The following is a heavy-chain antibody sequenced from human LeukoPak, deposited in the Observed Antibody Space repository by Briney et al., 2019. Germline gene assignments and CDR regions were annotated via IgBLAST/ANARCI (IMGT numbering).Heavy chain of an antibody. D-gene: IGHD6-6*01. V-gene: IGHV1-18*01. J-gene: IGHJ5*02. CDR2: ISAYSGQT. CDR1: GYTFTSYD. CDR3: ARSSGVRDWFDP. Sequence: ASVKVSCKASGYTFTSYDITWLRQAPGQGREWMGWISAYSGQTKYTQKLQSRGSITTDTSTSTAYMDLRSLRSDDTAVYFCARSSGVRDWFDPWGQGTLVTVSS.